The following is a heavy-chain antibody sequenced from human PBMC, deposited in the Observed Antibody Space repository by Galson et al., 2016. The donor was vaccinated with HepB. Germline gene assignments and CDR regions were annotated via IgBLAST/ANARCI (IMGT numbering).Heavy chain of an antibody. CDR3: ARDTDSRERSDW. D-gene: IGHD3-22*01. CDR2: IYGGGDT. V-gene: IGHV3-53*01. J-gene: IGHJ4*02. Sequence: ETLSLTCAVSGGSISSAGYYWNWIRQHPGKGLEWVAVIYGGGDTYYADSVKGRFTISRDNSKNTLYLEMHSLRAEDTAVYYCARDTDSRERSDWWGQGTLVTVSS. CDR1: GGSISSAGYY.